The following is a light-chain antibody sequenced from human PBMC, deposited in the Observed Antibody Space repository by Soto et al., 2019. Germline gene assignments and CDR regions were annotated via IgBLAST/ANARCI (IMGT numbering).Light chain of an antibody. Sequence: QSALTQPPSASGSPGQSVTISCTGTSSDVGGYNYVSWYQQHPGKAPKLMISEVSNRPSGVSNRFSGSKSGNTASLTISGLQAEDEADYYCNSYTSKSTGVFGTGTKVTVL. CDR2: EVS. V-gene: IGLV2-14*01. CDR3: NSYTSKSTGV. CDR1: SSDVGGYNY. J-gene: IGLJ1*01.